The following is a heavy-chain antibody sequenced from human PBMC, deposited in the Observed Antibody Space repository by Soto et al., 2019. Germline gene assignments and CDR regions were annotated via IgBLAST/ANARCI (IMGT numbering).Heavy chain of an antibody. CDR1: GFTFSSYG. CDR2: ISYDGSNK. D-gene: IGHD2-2*01. J-gene: IGHJ4*02. V-gene: IGHV3-30*18. Sequence: GGSLRLSCAASGFTFSSYGMHWVRQAPGKGLEWVAVISYDGSNKYYADSVKGRFTISRDNSKNTLYLQMNSLRAEDTAVYYCAKETVSCSSTSCYEIGPIDYWGQGTLVTVSS. CDR3: AKETVSCSSTSCYEIGPIDY.